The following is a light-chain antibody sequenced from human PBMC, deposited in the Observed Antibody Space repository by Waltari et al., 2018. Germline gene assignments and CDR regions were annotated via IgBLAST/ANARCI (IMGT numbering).Light chain of an antibody. CDR1: QSIGNW. CDR2: RAS. J-gene: IGKJ1*01. CDR3: HQYHSYPWT. V-gene: IGKV1-5*03. Sequence: DIQMTQSTSTLSASVEDRVTITCRASQSIGNWLAWYQQKPGTAPKLLIQRASSLETGVPSRFSGSGSETEFTLTISGLLADDFATYFCHQYHSYPWTFGQGTKVEIK.